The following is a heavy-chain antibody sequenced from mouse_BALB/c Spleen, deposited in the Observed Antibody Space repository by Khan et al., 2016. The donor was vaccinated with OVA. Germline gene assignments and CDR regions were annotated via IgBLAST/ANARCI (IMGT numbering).Heavy chain of an antibody. CDR2: IYPGRGNT. V-gene: IGHV1-77*01. CDR1: GYTFSDYY. Sequence: VQLQEPGAELARPGASVKLSCKASGYTFSDYYINWVMQRTGQGLEWIGEIYPGRGNTYYNEKFKGKATLTADHSSSTAYMQFSSPTSEDSAVYFWARSGTGSFLCWAQGTMVTISA. CDR3: ARSGTGSFLC. J-gene: IGHJ3*01. D-gene: IGHD4-1*01.